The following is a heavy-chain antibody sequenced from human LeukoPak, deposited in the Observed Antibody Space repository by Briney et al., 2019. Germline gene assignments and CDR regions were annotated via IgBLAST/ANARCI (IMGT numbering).Heavy chain of an antibody. V-gene: IGHV3-66*01. CDR2: IYSGGST. D-gene: IGHD6-19*01. CDR3: AREGYSSGLDY. J-gene: IGHJ4*02. CDR1: GFTVSSKF. Sequence: GGSLRLSCAASGFTVSSKFMSWVRQAPGKGLDWVSVIYSGGSTYYADSVKGRFTISRDNSKNTLYLQMNSLRAEDTAVYYCAREGYSSGLDYWGQGTLVTVSS.